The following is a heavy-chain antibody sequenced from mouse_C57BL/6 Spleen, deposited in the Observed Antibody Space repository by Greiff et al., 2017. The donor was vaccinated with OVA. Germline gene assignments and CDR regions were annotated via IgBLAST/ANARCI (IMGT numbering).Heavy chain of an antibody. CDR3: ARWEPRWYFDV. Sequence: VKLMESGAELARPGASVKLSCKASGYTFTSYGISWVKQRTGQGLEWIGEIYPRSGNTYYNEKFKGKATLTADKSSSTAYMELRSLTSEDSAVYFCARWEPRWYFDVWGTGTTVTVSS. J-gene: IGHJ1*03. V-gene: IGHV1-81*01. CDR2: IYPRSGNT. CDR1: GYTFTSYG. D-gene: IGHD4-1*01.